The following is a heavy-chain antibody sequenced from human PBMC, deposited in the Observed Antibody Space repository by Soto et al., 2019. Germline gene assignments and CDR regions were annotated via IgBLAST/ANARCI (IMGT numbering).Heavy chain of an antibody. V-gene: IGHV4-59*01. D-gene: IGHD4-17*01. CDR1: GGSISSYY. CDR3: ATAELAKDYGDSQGYYYMDV. CDR2: IYYSGSA. Sequence: SETLSLTCTVSGGSISSYYWSWIRQPPGKGLEWIGYIYYSGSANYNPSLKSRVTISVDTSKNQFSLKLSSVTAADTAVYYCATAELAKDYGDSQGYYYMDVWGKGTTVTVSS. J-gene: IGHJ6*03.